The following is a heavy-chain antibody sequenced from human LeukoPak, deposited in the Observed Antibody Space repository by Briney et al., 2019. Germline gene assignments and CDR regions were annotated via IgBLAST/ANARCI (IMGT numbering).Heavy chain of an antibody. CDR3: ARGNSQPRGYSYGPRGYYFDY. D-gene: IGHD5-18*01. CDR2: ISYDGSNK. J-gene: IGHJ4*02. Sequence: GGSLRLSCAASGSTFSSYAMHWVRQAPGKGLEWVAVISYDGSNKYYADSVRGRFTISRDNSKNTLYLQMNSLRAEDTAVYYCARGNSQPRGYSYGPRGYYFDYWGQGTLVTVSS. CDR1: GSTFSSYA. V-gene: IGHV3-30*04.